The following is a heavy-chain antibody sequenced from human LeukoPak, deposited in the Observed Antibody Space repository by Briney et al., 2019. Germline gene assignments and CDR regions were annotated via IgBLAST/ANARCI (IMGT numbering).Heavy chain of an antibody. V-gene: IGHV3-64*01. D-gene: IGHD2-15*01. CDR2: IGSDGRTT. CDR3: ARERAQYYPGAALKDAFDM. J-gene: IGHJ3*02. CDR1: GFTFTSYA. Sequence: GGSLRLSCAASGFTFTSYAVHWVRQAPGKGLEYVSAIGSDGRTTNYANSVKGRFTISRDNYKKTVYLQVGSLRVDDMGVYFCARERAQYYPGAALKDAFDMWGQGTMVTVSS.